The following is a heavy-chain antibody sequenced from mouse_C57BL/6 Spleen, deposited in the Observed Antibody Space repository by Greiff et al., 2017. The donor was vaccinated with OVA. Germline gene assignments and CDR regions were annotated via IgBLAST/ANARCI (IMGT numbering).Heavy chain of an antibody. J-gene: IGHJ3*01. CDR1: GYTFTSYW. V-gene: IGHV1-50*01. CDR2: IDPSDSYT. CDR3: APDSRLFAY. Sequence: QVQLQQPGAELVKPGASVKLSCKASGYTFTSYWMQWVKQRPGQGLEWIGEIDPSDSYTNYNQKFKGKATLTVDTSSSTAYMQLSSLTSEDSAVYYCAPDSRLFAYWGQGTLVTVSA.